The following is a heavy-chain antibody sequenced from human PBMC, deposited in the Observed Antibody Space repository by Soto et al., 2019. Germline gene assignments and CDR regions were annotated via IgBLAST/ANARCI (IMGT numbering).Heavy chain of an antibody. J-gene: IGHJ4*02. CDR2: IYYSGST. CDR1: GGSVSSGSYY. CDR3: ARISGYSYGLPPYFDY. Sequence: QVQLQESGPGLVKPSETLSFTCTVSGGSVSSGSYYWSWIRQPPGKGLEWIGYIYYSGSTNYNPSLKSRVTISVDTSKNQFSLKLSSVTAADTAVYYCARISGYSYGLPPYFDYWGQGTLVTVSS. V-gene: IGHV4-61*01. D-gene: IGHD5-18*01.